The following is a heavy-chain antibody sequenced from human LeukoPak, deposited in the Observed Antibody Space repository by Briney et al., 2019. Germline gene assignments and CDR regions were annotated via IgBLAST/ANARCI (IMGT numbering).Heavy chain of an antibody. CDR2: IIPIFGTA. Sequence: ASVKVSCKASGGTFSSYAISWVRQAPGQGLEWVGRIIPIFGTANYAQKFQGRVTITTDESTSTAYMELSSLRSEDTAVYYCARSYYDSSGPFDYWGQGTLVTVSS. CDR3: ARSYYDSSGPFDY. CDR1: GGTFSSYA. J-gene: IGHJ4*02. V-gene: IGHV1-69*05. D-gene: IGHD3-22*01.